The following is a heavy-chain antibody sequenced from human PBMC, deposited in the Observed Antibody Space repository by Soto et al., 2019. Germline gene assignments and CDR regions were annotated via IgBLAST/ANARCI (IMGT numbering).Heavy chain of an antibody. Sequence: QVEQVQSGADVREPGASVKVSCKASGYSFTSLDINWVRQTAGQGLEWMGWMEPSTGRTDDAQKFQGRATMTRDTSINTVYMELTTLTSDDTAFYYCARGVSAGVDYWGQGTLVTVSS. D-gene: IGHD1-26*01. CDR2: MEPSTGRT. CDR1: GYSFTSLD. J-gene: IGHJ4*02. V-gene: IGHV1-8*01. CDR3: ARGVSAGVDY.